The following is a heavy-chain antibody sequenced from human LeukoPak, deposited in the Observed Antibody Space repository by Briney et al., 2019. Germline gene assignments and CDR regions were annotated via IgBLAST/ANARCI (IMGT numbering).Heavy chain of an antibody. D-gene: IGHD2-2*01. CDR2: IYPGDSDT. CDR3: ERSVCSSTSCPVDY. Sequence: AESLQSSCQGSGYIFTRYWIGWVRQMPGKGLEWMGIIYPGDSDTRYSPSFQGQVTIAADKSISTAYLQWSSLKASDTAMYYCERSVCSSTSCPVDYWGQGTLVTVSS. CDR1: GYIFTRYW. J-gene: IGHJ4*02. V-gene: IGHV5-51*01.